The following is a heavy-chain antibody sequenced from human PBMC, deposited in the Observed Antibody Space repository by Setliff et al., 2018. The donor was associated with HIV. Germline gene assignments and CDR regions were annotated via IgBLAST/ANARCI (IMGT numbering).Heavy chain of an antibody. V-gene: IGHV1-2*02. D-gene: IGHD3-10*01. Sequence: ASVTVSCKASGYTFTGHYLHWVRQAPGQGLEWLGWVNPNSGDAIYAQNFQGRVTMTRDTSINAAYMELRGLRSDDTAVYYCARNFGLSPSGKYYYYYGMDIWGQGTTVTVSS. CDR1: GYTFTGHY. J-gene: IGHJ6*02. CDR2: VNPNSGDA. CDR3: ARNFGLSPSGKYYYYYGMDI.